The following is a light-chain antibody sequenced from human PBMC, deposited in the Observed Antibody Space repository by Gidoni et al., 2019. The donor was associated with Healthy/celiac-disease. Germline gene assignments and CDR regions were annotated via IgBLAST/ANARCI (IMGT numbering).Light chain of an antibody. V-gene: IGKV3-11*01. J-gene: IGKJ4*01. CDR1: QSVSSY. CDR3: QQRSNWRVT. CDR2: DAS. Sequence: DIVLTQHPATLSLSPAERATLSCSASQSVSSYLAWYQQKPGQAPRLLIYDASNRATGIPARFSGSGSGTDFTLTISRLEPEDFAVYYCQQRSNWRVTFGGGTKVEIK.